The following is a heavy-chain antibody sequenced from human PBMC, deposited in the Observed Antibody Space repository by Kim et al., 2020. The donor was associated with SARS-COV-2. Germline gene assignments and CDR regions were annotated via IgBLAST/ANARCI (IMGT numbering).Heavy chain of an antibody. J-gene: IGHJ4*02. CDR1: GFTFSSYW. CDR3: ARLDVVVVPAAATFDY. CDR2: IKQDESEK. V-gene: IGHV3-7*03. Sequence: GGSLRLSCAASGFTFSSYWMSWVRQAPGKGLEWVANIKQDESEKYYVDSVKGRFTISRDNAKNSLHLQMNSLRAEDTAVYYCARLDVVVVPAAATFDYWGQGTLVTFSS. D-gene: IGHD2-2*03.